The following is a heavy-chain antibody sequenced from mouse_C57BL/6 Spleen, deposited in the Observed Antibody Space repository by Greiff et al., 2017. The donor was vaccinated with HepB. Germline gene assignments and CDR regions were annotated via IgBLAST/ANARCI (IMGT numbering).Heavy chain of an antibody. CDR3: ARSTGSSSFDY. J-gene: IGHJ2*01. V-gene: IGHV1-54*01. CDR2: INPGSGGT. D-gene: IGHD1-1*01. Sequence: QVQLKESGAELVRPGTSVKVSCKASGYAFTNYLIEWVKQRPGQGLEWIGVINPGSGGTNYNEKFKGKATLTADKSSSTAYMQLSSLTSEDSAVYFCARSTGSSSFDYWGQGTTLTVSS. CDR1: GYAFTNYL.